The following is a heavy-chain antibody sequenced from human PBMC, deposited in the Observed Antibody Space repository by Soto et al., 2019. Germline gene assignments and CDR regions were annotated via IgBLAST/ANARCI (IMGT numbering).Heavy chain of an antibody. D-gene: IGHD3-10*01. CDR2: TYYKSKWNN. J-gene: IGHJ6*02. CDR3: TGITWFRGMDV. V-gene: IGHV6-1*01. Sequence: SQTLSLTCVISGDSVSSDSAGWNWIRQSPSRGLEWLGRTYYKSKWNNDYALSVKSRITINPDTSKNQFSLHLYSVTPEDTAVYYCTGITWFRGMDVWGQGTPVTVSS. CDR1: GDSVSSDSAG.